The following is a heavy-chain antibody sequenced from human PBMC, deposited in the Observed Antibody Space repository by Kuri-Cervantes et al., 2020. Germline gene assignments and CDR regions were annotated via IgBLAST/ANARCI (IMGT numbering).Heavy chain of an antibody. CDR3: ARDPSPYNWNDVGDY. CDR1: GFTLSAYW. D-gene: IGHD1-20*01. V-gene: IGHV3-7*01. J-gene: IGHJ4*02. Sequence: GGSLRLSCAASGFTLSAYWVNWVRQAPGKGLEWVANIKHDGSEEYYADSVKGRFTISRDNAKNSLSLQMNSLRAEDTAVYYCARDPSPYNWNDVGDYWGQGTLVTVSS. CDR2: IKHDGSEE.